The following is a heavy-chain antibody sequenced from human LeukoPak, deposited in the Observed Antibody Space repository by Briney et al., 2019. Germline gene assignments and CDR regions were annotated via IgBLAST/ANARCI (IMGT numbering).Heavy chain of an antibody. J-gene: IGHJ6*03. D-gene: IGHD3/OR15-3a*01. CDR2: IYYSGST. V-gene: IGHV4-59*11. CDR1: GGSISSHY. Sequence: SETLSLTCTDSGGSISSHYWSWIRQPPGKGLEWIGYIYYSGSTNYNPSLKSRVTISVDTSRNQFSLKLSPVTAADSAVYYCARRTGYLNYYYYYYMDVWGNGTTVTVSS. CDR3: ARRTGYLNYYYYYYMDV.